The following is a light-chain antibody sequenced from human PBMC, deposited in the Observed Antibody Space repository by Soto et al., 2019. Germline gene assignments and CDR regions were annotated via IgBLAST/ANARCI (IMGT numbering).Light chain of an antibody. V-gene: IGKV1-5*03. CDR2: KAS. CDR3: QQYNSYSPYT. Sequence: DIQMTQSPSTLSASVGDRVTITCRASQSISSWLAWYQQKPGKAPKLLIYKASSLESGVPSRFSGSGSGTEFTLTISSLQPDDFATYYCQQYNSYSPYTFGRGTKPEIK. CDR1: QSISSW. J-gene: IGKJ2*01.